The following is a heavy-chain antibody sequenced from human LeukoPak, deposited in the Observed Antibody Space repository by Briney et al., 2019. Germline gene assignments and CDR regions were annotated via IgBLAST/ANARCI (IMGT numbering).Heavy chain of an antibody. Sequence: PGGSLRLSCIASGFTFSSYGMTWVRQASGKGPEWVSAIVADGATTYYADSVRGRFTISRDNSKNTLYLQMDSLRAEDTALYYCAKDTPSWGTGYYFDYWGQGTLVTVSS. CDR3: AKDTPSWGTGYYFDY. CDR1: GFTFSSYG. V-gene: IGHV3-23*01. D-gene: IGHD3-16*01. J-gene: IGHJ4*02. CDR2: IVADGATT.